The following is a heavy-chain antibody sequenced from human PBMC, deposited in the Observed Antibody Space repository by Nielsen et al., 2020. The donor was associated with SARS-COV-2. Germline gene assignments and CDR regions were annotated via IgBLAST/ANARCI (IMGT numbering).Heavy chain of an antibody. CDR2: ISASGGST. CDR3: AKDDVVRGDAFDI. Sequence: GGSLRLSCIASGFTFNIYAMAWVRRTPGRGLQWVSGISASGGSTYHTDSVKGRFAVSRDNSRNTLYLQMHSLRVEDTALYYCAKDDVVRGDAFDIWGQGTMVTVSS. J-gene: IGHJ3*02. D-gene: IGHD3-10*01. V-gene: IGHV3-23*01. CDR1: GFTFNIYA.